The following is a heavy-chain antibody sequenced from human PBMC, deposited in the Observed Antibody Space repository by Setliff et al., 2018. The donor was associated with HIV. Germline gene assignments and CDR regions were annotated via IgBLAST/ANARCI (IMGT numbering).Heavy chain of an antibody. CDR3: ARGRDSSDYYGSRDYFYAMDV. Sequence: GESLKISCKGSGYRFTSHWIGWVRQMPGKGLEWMGIIYPDDSKTRYSPSFEGQVTISADKSISTAYLQWGSLRAPDSALYYCARGRDSSDYYGSRDYFYAMDVWGQGTTVTVS. D-gene: IGHD3-22*01. V-gene: IGHV5-51*01. J-gene: IGHJ6*02. CDR1: GYRFTSHW. CDR2: IYPDDSKT.